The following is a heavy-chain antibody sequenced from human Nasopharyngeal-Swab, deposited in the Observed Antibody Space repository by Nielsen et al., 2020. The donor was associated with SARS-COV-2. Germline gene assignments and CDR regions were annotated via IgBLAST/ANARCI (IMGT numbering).Heavy chain of an antibody. D-gene: IGHD6-25*01. V-gene: IGHV3-49*04. Sequence: GESLKISCTASGFTFGNFAMSWVRQAPGKGLEWVGFIRGKGSGGTTEYAASVKGRFTISRDDSKGIAYLQMNSLKTDDTAVYHCTRGSAHSSGRGLDCWGQGTLVTVSS. J-gene: IGHJ4*02. CDR3: TRGSAHSSGRGLDC. CDR1: GFTFGNFA. CDR2: IRGKGSGGTT.